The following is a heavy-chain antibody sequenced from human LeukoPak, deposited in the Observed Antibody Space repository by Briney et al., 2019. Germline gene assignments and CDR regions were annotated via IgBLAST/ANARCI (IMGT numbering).Heavy chain of an antibody. CDR2: ISSSSSYI. V-gene: IGHV3-21*01. J-gene: IGHJ5*02. CDR3: ARDCYYGSGSYYKYYNWFDP. CDR1: GFTFSSYS. Sequence: GGSLRLSCAASGFTFSSYSMNWVRQAPGKGLEWVSSISSSSSYIYYADSVKGRFTISRDNAKNSLYLQMNSLRAEDTAVYYCARDCYYGSGSYYKYYNWFDPWGQGTLVTVSS. D-gene: IGHD3-10*01.